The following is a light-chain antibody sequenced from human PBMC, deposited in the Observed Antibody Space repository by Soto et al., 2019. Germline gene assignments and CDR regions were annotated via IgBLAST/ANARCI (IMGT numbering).Light chain of an antibody. J-gene: IGLJ2*01. Sequence: QSVLTQPPSASGTPGQRVVISCSGSRSNIGSNSVNWYQQLPGTAPKLLICKNSLRPSGVTDRFSGSKSGTSASLAISGLQAEDEADYYCATWDASLNGPVFGGGTKLTVL. CDR3: ATWDASLNGPV. CDR2: KNS. CDR1: RSNIGSNS. V-gene: IGLV1-44*01.